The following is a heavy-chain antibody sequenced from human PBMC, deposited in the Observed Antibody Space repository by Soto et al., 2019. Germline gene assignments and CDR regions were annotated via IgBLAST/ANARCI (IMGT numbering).Heavy chain of an antibody. J-gene: IGHJ4*02. Sequence: EVQLLESGGGLVQPGGSLRLSCAASGVTFSSYAMSWVRQAPGKGLEWVSAISGSGGSTYYADSVKGRFTISRDNSKNTMYLQMTSLRAEDTAVYYCAKDKVKGGDSYILDYWGQGTLVTVSS. D-gene: IGHD3-10*01. V-gene: IGHV3-23*01. CDR3: AKDKVKGGDSYILDY. CDR1: GVTFSSYA. CDR2: ISGSGGST.